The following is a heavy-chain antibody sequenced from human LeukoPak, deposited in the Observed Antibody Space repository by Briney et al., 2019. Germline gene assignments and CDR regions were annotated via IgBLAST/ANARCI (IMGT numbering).Heavy chain of an antibody. CDR1: GVSVSSSHY. V-gene: IGHV4-34*01. Sequence: SETLSLTCTVSGVSVSSSHYWGWIRQPPGKGLEWIGEINHSGSTNYNPSLKSRVTISVNTSKNQFSLKLSSVTAADTAVYYCARGRWYMDVWGKGTTVTVSS. CDR3: ARGRWYMDV. CDR2: INHSGST. D-gene: IGHD5-24*01. J-gene: IGHJ6*03.